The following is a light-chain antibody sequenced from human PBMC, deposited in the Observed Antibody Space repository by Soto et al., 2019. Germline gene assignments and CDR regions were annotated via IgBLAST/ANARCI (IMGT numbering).Light chain of an antibody. CDR1: SSDVGGYNY. CDR2: EVS. CDR3: SSYAGNNNLV. V-gene: IGLV2-8*01. Sequence: QSVLTQPPSASGSPGQSVTISCTGTSSDVGGYNYVSWYQQHPGKAPKLVIYEVSKRPSGVPDRFSGSKSGNTASLTVSGLQVEDEADYYCSSYAGNNNLVFGGGTKLTVL. J-gene: IGLJ3*02.